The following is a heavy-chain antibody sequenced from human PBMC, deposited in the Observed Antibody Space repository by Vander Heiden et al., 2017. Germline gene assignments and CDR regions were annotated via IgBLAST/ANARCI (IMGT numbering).Heavy chain of an antibody. V-gene: IGHV3-21*01. Sequence: EVQLVESGGGLVKPGGSLRLSCAASRFTFSSYSMNWVRQAPGKGLEWVSSISSSSSYIYYADSVKGRFTISRDNAKNSLYLQMNSLRAEDTAVYYCARDRYCSGGSCYPWVYYGMDVWGQGTTVTVSS. CDR1: RFTFSSYS. CDR2: ISSSSSYI. D-gene: IGHD2-15*01. J-gene: IGHJ6*02. CDR3: ARDRYCSGGSCYPWVYYGMDV.